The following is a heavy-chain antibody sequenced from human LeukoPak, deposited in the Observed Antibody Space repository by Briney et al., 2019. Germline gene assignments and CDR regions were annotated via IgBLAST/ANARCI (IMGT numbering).Heavy chain of an antibody. CDR2: INHSGNT. D-gene: IGHD2-2*01. CDR1: GGSFSGYY. CDR3: ARVRQYCSSTSYFFPEGWYFDL. J-gene: IGHJ2*01. V-gene: IGHV4-34*01. Sequence: SETLSLTCAVYGGSFSGYYWSWIRQPPGKGLEWIGEINHSGNTNYNPSLKSRVTISVDTSKNQVSLKLNSVTAADTAVYYCARVRQYCSSTSYFFPEGWYFDLWGRGTLVTVSS.